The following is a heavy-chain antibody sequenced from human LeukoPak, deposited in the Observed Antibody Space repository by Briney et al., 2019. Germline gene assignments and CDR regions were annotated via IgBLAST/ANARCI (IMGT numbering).Heavy chain of an antibody. CDR3: ARALRFLEVDY. D-gene: IGHD3-3*01. J-gene: IGHJ4*02. Sequence: GGSLRLSCAASGFTFSRYWMHWVRQAPGKGLVWVSRINRDGSSTSYADSVKGRFTISRDNAKNTLYLQMNSLRAEDTAVYYCARALRFLEVDYWGQGTLVTVSS. V-gene: IGHV3-74*01. CDR1: GFTFSRYW. CDR2: INRDGSST.